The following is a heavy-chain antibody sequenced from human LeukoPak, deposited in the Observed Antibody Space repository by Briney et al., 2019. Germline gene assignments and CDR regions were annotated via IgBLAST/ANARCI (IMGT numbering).Heavy chain of an antibody. CDR1: GYTFTGYH. V-gene: IGHV1-2*06. D-gene: IGHD6-13*01. Sequence: VASVKVSCKASGYTFTGYHIHWVRQAPGQGLEWMGRINPYSGDTNFAQKFQGRVTMTRDTSITTAYMDLSGLTPDDTAVYFCARDQGSLTRSWYTGYWGQGTQVTVSS. J-gene: IGHJ4*02. CDR2: INPYSGDT. CDR3: ARDQGSLTRSWYTGY.